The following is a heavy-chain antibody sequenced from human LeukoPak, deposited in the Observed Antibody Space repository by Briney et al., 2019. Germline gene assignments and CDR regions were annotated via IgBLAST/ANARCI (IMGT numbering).Heavy chain of an antibody. CDR1: GGSISSSSYY. CDR3: AREGAAAGVIDY. V-gene: IGHV4-39*07. J-gene: IGHJ4*02. CDR2: IYYSGST. D-gene: IGHD6-13*01. Sequence: SETLSLTCTVSGGSISSSSYYWGWIRQPPGKGLEWIGSIYYSGSTYYNPSLKSRVTISVDTSKNQFSLKLSSVTAADTAVYYCAREGAAAGVIDYWGQGTLVTVS.